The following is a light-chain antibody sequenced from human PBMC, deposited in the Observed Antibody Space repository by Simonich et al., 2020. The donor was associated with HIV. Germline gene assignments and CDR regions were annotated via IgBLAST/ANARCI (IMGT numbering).Light chain of an antibody. Sequence: EIVMTQSPATLSVSPGERATLSCRASQSVRSNLAWYQQKPGQAPRLLIYGASTRATGIPARFSGSGSGTEFTLTISSMQSEDFAVYYCQQYNNWPFTFGPGTKVEIK. CDR3: QQYNNWPFT. CDR2: GAS. V-gene: IGKV3-15*01. CDR1: QSVRSN. J-gene: IGKJ3*01.